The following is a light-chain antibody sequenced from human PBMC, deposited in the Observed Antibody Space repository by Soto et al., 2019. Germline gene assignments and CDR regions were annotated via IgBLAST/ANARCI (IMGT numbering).Light chain of an antibody. CDR1: TSNIGSNT. V-gene: IGLV1-44*01. Sequence: QSVLTQPPSASGTPGPGATISVSGSTSNIGSNTVNWYQQLPGTAPKLLIYSNIQRPSGVPDRFSGSKSGTSASLAISWLQSEDEADYYCAAWDDSLNGVVFGGGTQLTVL. J-gene: IGLJ2*01. CDR2: SNI. CDR3: AAWDDSLNGVV.